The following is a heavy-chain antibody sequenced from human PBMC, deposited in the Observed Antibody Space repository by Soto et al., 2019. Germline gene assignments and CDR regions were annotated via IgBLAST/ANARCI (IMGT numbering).Heavy chain of an antibody. CDR1: GYTFTSFA. CDR3: ARVREYSSRTLQH. CDR2: INAGNGNT. V-gene: IGHV1-3*01. J-gene: IGHJ1*01. Sequence: ASVKVSCKASGYTFTSFAMHWVRQAPGQRLEWMGWINAGNGNTKYSQKFQGRVTITRDTSASTAYMELSSLRSEDTAVYYCARVREYSSRTLQHWGQGTLVTVSS. D-gene: IGHD6-13*01.